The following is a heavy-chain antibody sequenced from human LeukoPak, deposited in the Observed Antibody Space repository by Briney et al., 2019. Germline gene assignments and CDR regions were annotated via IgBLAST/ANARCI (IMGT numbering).Heavy chain of an antibody. Sequence: SETLSLTCAVYGGSFSGYYWSWIRQPPGKGLEWIGEINHSGSTNYNPSLKSRVTISVDTSKNQFSLKLSSVTAADTAVYYCARATTRRAGSDCYSHWGQGTLVTVSS. CDR3: ARATTRRAGSDCYSH. CDR1: GGSFSGYY. CDR2: INHSGST. J-gene: IGHJ4*02. V-gene: IGHV4-34*01. D-gene: IGHD2-21*02.